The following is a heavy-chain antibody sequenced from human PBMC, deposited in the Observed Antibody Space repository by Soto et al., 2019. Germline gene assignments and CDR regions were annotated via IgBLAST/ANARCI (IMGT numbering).Heavy chain of an antibody. D-gene: IGHD1-1*01. CDR3: EREQLERRTGYYDYGMAV. V-gene: IGHV4-31*03. CDR1: GGSISSGGYY. CDR2: IYYSGSS. Sequence: QVQLQESGPGLVKPSQTLSLTCTVSGGSISSGGYYWRWIRHHPGKALEWIGYIYYSGSSYYDPSLKSRVTISVDTSKNQFCRKLSSVTVADTAGYYCEREQLERRTGYYDYGMAVWGQGTTVTVSS. J-gene: IGHJ6*02.